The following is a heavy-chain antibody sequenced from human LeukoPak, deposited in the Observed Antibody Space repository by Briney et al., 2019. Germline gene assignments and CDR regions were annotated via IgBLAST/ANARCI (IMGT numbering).Heavy chain of an antibody. CDR1: GGSISSSSYY. J-gene: IGHJ4*02. CDR3: ARVSVAASYYFDY. V-gene: IGHV4-39*01. Sequence: KPSETLSLTCTVSGGSISSSSYYWGWIRQPPGKGLEWIGSIYYSGSTYYNPSLKSRVTISVDTSKNQFSLKVSSVTAADTAVYYCARVSVAASYYFDYWGQGTLVTVSS. D-gene: IGHD6-19*01. CDR2: IYYSGST.